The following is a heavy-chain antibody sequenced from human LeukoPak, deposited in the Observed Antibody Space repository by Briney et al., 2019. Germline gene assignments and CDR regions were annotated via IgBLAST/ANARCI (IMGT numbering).Heavy chain of an antibody. V-gene: IGHV1-18*01. CDR3: ARVTHLYSPHWYFDL. J-gene: IGHJ2*01. CDR2: ISAYNGNT. Sequence: ASVKVSCKASGYTFTSYGISWVRQAPGQGLEWMGWISAYNGNTNYAQKLQGRVTMTTDTSTSTAYMELRSLRSDDTAVYYCARVTHLYSPHWYFDLWGRGTLVTVSS. CDR1: GYTFTSYG. D-gene: IGHD2-15*01.